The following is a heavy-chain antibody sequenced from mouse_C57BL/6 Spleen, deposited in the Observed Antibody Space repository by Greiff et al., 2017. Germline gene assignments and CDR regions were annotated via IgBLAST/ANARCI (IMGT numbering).Heavy chain of an antibody. CDR3: ARREDDGYYGWYFDV. V-gene: IGHV1-80*01. D-gene: IGHD2-3*01. CDR2: IYPGDGDT. CDR1: GYAFSSYW. J-gene: IGHJ1*03. Sequence: QVQLQQSGAELVKPGASVKISCKASGYAFSSYWMNWVKQRPGKGLEWIGQIYPGDGDTNYNGKFKGKATLTADKSSSTAYMQLSSLTSEDSAVYFCARREDDGYYGWYFDVWGTGTTVTVSS.